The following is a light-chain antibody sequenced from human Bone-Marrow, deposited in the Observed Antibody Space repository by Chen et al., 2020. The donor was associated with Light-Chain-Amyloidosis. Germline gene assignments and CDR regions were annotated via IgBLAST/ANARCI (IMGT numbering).Light chain of an antibody. CDR1: DLPTKY. J-gene: IGLJ2*01. Sequence: SYDLTQPPSVSVSPGPTSRITCSGDDLPTKYAYWYQQKPGQAPVLVINRDTERPSGISERFSGSSSGTTATLTISGVQAEDEADYHCQSADSSGTYEVIFGGGTKLTVL. V-gene: IGLV3-25*03. CDR2: RDT. CDR3: QSADSSGTYEVI.